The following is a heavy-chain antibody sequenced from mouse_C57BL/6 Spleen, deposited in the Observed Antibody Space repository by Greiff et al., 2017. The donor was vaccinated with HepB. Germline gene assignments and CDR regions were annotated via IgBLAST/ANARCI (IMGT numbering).Heavy chain of an antibody. V-gene: IGHV1-64*01. J-gene: IGHJ2*01. CDR1: GYTFTSYW. D-gene: IGHD2-12*01. CDR2: IHPNSGST. Sequence: QVQLQQPGAELVKPGASVKLSCKASGYTFTSYWMHWVKQRPGQGLEWIGMIHPNSGSTNYNEKFKSKATLTVYKSSSTAYMQLSSLTSEDSAVYYCARPAYYSLFDYWGQGTTLTVSS. CDR3: ARPAYYSLFDY.